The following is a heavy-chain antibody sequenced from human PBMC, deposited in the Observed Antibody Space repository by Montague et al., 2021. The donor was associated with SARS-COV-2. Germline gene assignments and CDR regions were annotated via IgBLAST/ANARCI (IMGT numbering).Heavy chain of an antibody. CDR3: ARSSAPSITIFGVSNTYWYFDP. J-gene: IGHJ2*01. CDR2: IYYSGST. Sequence: TLSLTCTVSGGSISSGGYYWSWIRQPPGKGLEWIGYIYYSGSTYYNPSLKSRVTISVDTSKNQFSLKLSSVTAADTAVYYCARSSAPSITIFGVSNTYWYFDPWGRGTLVTVSS. D-gene: IGHD3-3*01. CDR1: GGSISSGGYY. V-gene: IGHV4-31*03.